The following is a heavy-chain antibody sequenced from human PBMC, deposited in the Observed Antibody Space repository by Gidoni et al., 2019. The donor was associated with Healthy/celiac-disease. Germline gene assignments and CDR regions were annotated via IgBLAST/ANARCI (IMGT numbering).Heavy chain of an antibody. CDR2: IIPIFGTA. J-gene: IGHJ6*03. CDR1: TFSRYA. CDR3: AKAAVAGRDYYYYYMDV. D-gene: IGHD6-19*01. V-gene: IGHV1-69*01. Sequence: TFSRYAIRWVRQAPGQGLEWMGGIIPIFGTANYAQKFQGRVTITADESTSTADMELSSLRSEDTAVYYCAKAAVAGRDYYYYYMDVWGKGTTVTVSS.